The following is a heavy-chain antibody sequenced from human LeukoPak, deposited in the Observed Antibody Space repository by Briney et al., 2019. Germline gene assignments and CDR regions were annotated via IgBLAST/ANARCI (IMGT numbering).Heavy chain of an antibody. D-gene: IGHD3-10*01. CDR1: GGSISSSSYY. Sequence: SETLSLTCTVSGGSISSSSYYWGWIRQPPGKGLGWIGSIYYSGSTYYNPSLKSRVTLSVDTSKNQFSLKLSSVTAADTAVYYCARLILLWFGEFYYNPIDYWGQGTLVTVSS. CDR2: IYYSGST. CDR3: ARLILLWFGEFYYNPIDY. V-gene: IGHV4-39*01. J-gene: IGHJ4*02.